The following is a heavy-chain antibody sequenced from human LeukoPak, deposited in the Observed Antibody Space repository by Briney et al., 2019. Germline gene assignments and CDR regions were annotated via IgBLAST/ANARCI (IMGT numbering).Heavy chain of an antibody. CDR3: ARSPYSSSWSYFDY. V-gene: IGHV3-30-3*01. Sequence: GGSLRLSCAASGFTFSSYAMHWVRQAPGKGLEWVAVISYDGSNKYYADSVKGRFTISRDNSKNTLYLQMNSLRAEDTAVYYCARSPYSSSWSYFDYWGQGTLVTVSS. CDR1: GFTFSSYA. J-gene: IGHJ4*02. D-gene: IGHD6-13*01. CDR2: ISYDGSNK.